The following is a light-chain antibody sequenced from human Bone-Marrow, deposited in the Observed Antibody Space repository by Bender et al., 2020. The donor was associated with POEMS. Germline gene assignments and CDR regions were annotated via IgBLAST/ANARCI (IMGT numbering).Light chain of an antibody. CDR2: DVS. J-gene: IGLJ3*02. Sequence: QSALTQPASVSGSPGQSITISCTGTSSDIGGYNYVSWYQQHPGKAPKLLIYDVSNRPSDVSNRFSGSKSANTASLTISGLQTEDEADYYCSSYTTRRISVFGGGTKLTVL. V-gene: IGLV2-14*03. CDR1: SSDIGGYNY. CDR3: SSYTTRRISV.